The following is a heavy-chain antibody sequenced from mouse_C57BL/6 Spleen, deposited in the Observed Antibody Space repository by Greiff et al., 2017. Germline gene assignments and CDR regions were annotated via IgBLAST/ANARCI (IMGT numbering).Heavy chain of an antibody. D-gene: IGHD1-1*01. CDR2: ITPHSGST. V-gene: IGHV1-64*01. CDR3: ARAFITTVVARGYYAMDY. Sequence: QVQLQQPGAELVKPGASVKLSCKASGYTFTSYWMHWVKQRPGQGLEWIGMITPHSGSTNYNEKFKNKATLTVDKSSRTAYMQLSSLTSEDSAVYDCARAFITTVVARGYYAMDYWGQGTSVTVSS. J-gene: IGHJ4*01. CDR1: GYTFTSYW.